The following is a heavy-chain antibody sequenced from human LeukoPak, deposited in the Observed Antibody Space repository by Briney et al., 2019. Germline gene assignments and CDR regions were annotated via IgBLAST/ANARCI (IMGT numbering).Heavy chain of an antibody. CDR2: IKQDGSEK. J-gene: IGHJ6*02. CDR3: ARDTSAWRYGMDV. V-gene: IGHV3-7*01. D-gene: IGHD6-19*01. CDR1: GFTFSSHW. Sequence: PGGSLRLSCEASGFTFSSHWMSWVRQAPGKALEGVAIIKQDGSEKDYVDSVTGRFTISRDNAKNSLYLQMNSLRDEDTAVYYCARDTSAWRYGMDVWGQGTTVTVSS.